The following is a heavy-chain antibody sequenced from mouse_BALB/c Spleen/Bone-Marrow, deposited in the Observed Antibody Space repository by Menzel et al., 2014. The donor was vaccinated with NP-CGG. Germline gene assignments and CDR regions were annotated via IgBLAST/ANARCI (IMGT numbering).Heavy chain of an antibody. CDR1: GYTVTSDW. D-gene: IGHD2-2*01. J-gene: IGHJ1*01. Sequence: KQSGTELVKPGASVKRSCKTSGYTVTSDWIQGAKQRPGQGLGWIGEIFPGTGTTYYNEKFKGKATLTIDTSSSTAYMQLSSLNSEGSAVYFCARRANGYAGGSYWCFDVWGAGTTVPVSS. CDR3: ARRANGYAGGSYWCFDV. CDR2: IFPGTGTT. V-gene: IGHV1S132*01.